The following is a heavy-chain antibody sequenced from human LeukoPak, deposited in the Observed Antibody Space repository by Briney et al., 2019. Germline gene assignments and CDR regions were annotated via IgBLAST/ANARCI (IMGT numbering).Heavy chain of an antibody. Sequence: GGSLRLSCAASGFTFDDYAMHWVRQAPGKGLEWVSGISWNSGSIGYADSVKGRFTISRDNAKNSLYLQMNSLRAEDTAVYYCARELRGYSYGYSGYWGQGTLVTVSS. CDR3: ARELRGYSYGYSGY. J-gene: IGHJ4*02. D-gene: IGHD5-18*01. CDR2: ISWNSGSI. V-gene: IGHV3-9*01. CDR1: GFTFDDYA.